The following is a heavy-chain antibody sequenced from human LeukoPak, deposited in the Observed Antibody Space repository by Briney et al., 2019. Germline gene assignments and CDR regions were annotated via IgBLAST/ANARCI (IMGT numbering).Heavy chain of an antibody. CDR2: INHSGST. CDR3: ARSLYYYGSDSFDN. D-gene: IGHD3-10*01. Sequence: TSETLSLTCAVYGGSFSGYNWSWIRQPPGKGLEWIGEINHSGSTNYNPSLKSRVTISVDTSKNQFSLKLSSVTAADTAVYYCARSLYYYGSDSFDNWGQGTMVTVSS. J-gene: IGHJ3*02. V-gene: IGHV4-34*01. CDR1: GGSFSGYN.